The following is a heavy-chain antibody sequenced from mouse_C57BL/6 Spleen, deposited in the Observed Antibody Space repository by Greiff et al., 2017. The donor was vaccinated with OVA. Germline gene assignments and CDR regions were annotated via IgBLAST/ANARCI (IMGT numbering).Heavy chain of an antibody. J-gene: IGHJ2*01. CDR2: IYPGDGDT. CDR1: VYAFSSSW. CDR3: ARGTVDDYFDY. Sequence: QVQLKQSGPELVKPGASVKISCKASVYAFSSSWMNWVKQRPGEGLEWIGRIYPGDGDTNYNGKFKGKATLTADKSSSTAYMQLSRLTSEDSAVYFCARGTVDDYFDYWGQGTTLTVSS. D-gene: IGHD1-1*01. V-gene: IGHV1-82*01.